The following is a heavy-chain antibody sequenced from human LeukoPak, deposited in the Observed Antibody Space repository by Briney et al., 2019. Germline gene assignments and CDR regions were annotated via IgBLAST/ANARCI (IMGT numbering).Heavy chain of an antibody. CDR3: KSGGAAPGSFDY. CDR1: GFTFSSYW. D-gene: IGHD1-26*01. J-gene: IGHJ4*02. Sequence: PGGSLRLSCAASGFTFSSYWMSWMRQAPGKGLQWVANIKHDGSEQYYVDSVKGRFTISRDNAKNSLLLQMNSLGVEDTAVYYCKSGGAAPGSFDYWGQGALVTVSS. V-gene: IGHV3-7*01. CDR2: IKHDGSEQ.